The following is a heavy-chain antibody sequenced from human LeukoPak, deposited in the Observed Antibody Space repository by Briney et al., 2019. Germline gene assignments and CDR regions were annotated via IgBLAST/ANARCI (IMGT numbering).Heavy chain of an antibody. CDR1: GGSISSGDCY. D-gene: IGHD2-2*02. CDR2: FYYSGST. J-gene: IGHJ5*02. CDR3: ARAWGSAIRVWFDP. V-gene: IGHV4-30-4*01. Sequence: KSSETLSLTCTVSGGSISSGDCYWSWIRQPPGKGLEWIGYFYYSGSTYYNPSLKSRVTISVDTSKNQFSLKLSSVTAADTAVYYCARAWGSAIRVWFDPWGQGTLVTVSS.